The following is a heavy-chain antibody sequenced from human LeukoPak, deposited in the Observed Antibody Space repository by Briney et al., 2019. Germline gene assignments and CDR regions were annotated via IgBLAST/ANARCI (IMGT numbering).Heavy chain of an antibody. D-gene: IGHD2-21*02. CDR1: GGSISSSSYY. CDR2: IYYSGST. Sequence: PSETLSLTYTVSGGSISSSSYYWGWIRQPPGKGLEWIGSIYYSGSTYYNPSLKSRVTISVDTSKSQFSLKLSSVTAADTAVYYCATFVVVTATFDYWGQGTLVTVSS. V-gene: IGHV4-39*01. CDR3: ATFVVVTATFDY. J-gene: IGHJ4*02.